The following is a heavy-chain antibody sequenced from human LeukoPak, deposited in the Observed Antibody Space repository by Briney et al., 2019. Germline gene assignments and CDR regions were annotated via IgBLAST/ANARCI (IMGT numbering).Heavy chain of an antibody. D-gene: IGHD1-26*01. CDR2: IYTSGST. V-gene: IGHV4-61*02. J-gene: IGHJ4*02. CDR3: ARSLVGAIWVFDY. Sequence: SQTLSLTCTVSGGSISSGSYYWRWIRQPAGKGLEWIGRIYTSGSTNYNPSLKSRVTISVDTSKNQFSLKLSSVTAADTAVYYCARSLVGAIWVFDYWGQGTLVTVSS. CDR1: GGSISSGSYY.